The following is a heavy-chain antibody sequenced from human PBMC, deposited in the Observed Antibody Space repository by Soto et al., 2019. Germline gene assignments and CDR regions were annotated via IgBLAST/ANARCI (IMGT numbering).Heavy chain of an antibody. CDR3: ARDLGHYDSCGYFDY. Sequence: EVQLMDSGGGLVQPGGSLRLSCAASGFTFSSSSMNWVRQAPGKGLEWISYISATTSTTYYADSVKGRFTISRDNAKNSVFLEMNSLRVEDTAVYYCARDLGHYDSCGYFDYWGQGTLVTVSS. D-gene: IGHD3-22*01. J-gene: IGHJ4*02. V-gene: IGHV3-48*01. CDR2: ISATTSTT. CDR1: GFTFSSSS.